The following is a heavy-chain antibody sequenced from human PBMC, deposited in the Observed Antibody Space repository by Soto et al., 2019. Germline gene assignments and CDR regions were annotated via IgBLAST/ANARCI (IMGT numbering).Heavy chain of an antibody. CDR1: GFTFSSYA. CDR3: AKLGTHTPGAFWSGYYPNFDY. CDR2: ISGSGGST. Sequence: GGSLRLSCAVSGFTFSSYAMSWVRQAPGKGLEWVSAISGSGGSTYYADSVKGRFTISRDNSKNTLYLQMNSLRAEDTAVYYCAKLGTHTPGAFWSGYYPNFDYWGQGTLVTVSS. D-gene: IGHD3-3*01. J-gene: IGHJ4*02. V-gene: IGHV3-23*01.